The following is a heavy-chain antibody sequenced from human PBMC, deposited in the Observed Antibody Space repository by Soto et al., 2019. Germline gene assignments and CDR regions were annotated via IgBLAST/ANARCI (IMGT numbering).Heavy chain of an antibody. CDR3: AQGPLVGANYKYYDMDV. CDR1: GFPIRPA. V-gene: IGHV3-23*01. Sequence: GGCLRLSCAASGFPIRPAMTRGRQAPGTGLEWVSSFSGDGINTYYADSVKGRFTFSRDNSKNTVYLQMDNLRVEDTAVYHCAQGPLVGANYKYYDMDVWGQGTTVTVSS. D-gene: IGHD1-26*01. CDR2: FSGDGINT. J-gene: IGHJ6*02.